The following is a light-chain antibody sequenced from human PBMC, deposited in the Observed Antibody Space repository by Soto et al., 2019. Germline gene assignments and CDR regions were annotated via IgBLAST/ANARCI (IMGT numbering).Light chain of an antibody. CDR2: SVS. CDR3: QQYDGSPIT. Sequence: SPGTLSLSPGERATLSCRASQSVGRSYLAWYQQKPGQAPRLLISSVSKRATGIPDRFSGGGSGTDFTLTISRVEPEDFALYICQQYDGSPITFGQVTRLEIK. V-gene: IGKV3-20*01. J-gene: IGKJ5*01. CDR1: QSVGRSY.